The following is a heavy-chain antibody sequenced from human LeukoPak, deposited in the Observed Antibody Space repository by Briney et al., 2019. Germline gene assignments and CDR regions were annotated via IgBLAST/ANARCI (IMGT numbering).Heavy chain of an antibody. Sequence: SDTLSLTCAVSGVSISSSNWWSWARQPPGKGLEWIGEIYNSGSTNYNPSLKSRATISVDKSKNPLALKPGSVTAADAAVCSCARDSPRYFDLWGRGTLVTVSS. CDR1: GVSISSSNW. J-gene: IGHJ2*01. V-gene: IGHV4-4*02. CDR3: ARDSPRYFDL. CDR2: IYNSGST.